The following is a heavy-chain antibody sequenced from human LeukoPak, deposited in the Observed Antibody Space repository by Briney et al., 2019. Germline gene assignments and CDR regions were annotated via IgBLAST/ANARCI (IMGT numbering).Heavy chain of an antibody. CDR2: FDPEHGEM. J-gene: IGHJ4*02. Sequence: ASVKVSCKTSGYTFTSYDINWVRQASGKGLEWMGGFDPEHGEMIYAQKLQGRVTMTEDRSTDTAYMELSSLRSEDTAVYYCATGGPWDLLKYWGQGTLVTVSS. V-gene: IGHV1-24*01. D-gene: IGHD3-9*01. CDR3: ATGGPWDLLKY. CDR1: GYTFTSYD.